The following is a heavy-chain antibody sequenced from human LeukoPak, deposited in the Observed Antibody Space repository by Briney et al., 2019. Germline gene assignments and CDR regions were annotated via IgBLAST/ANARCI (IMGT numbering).Heavy chain of an antibody. CDR3: VKGTSTKYYYYGMDV. CDR2: INSNGGST. Sequence: GGSLRLSCSASGFAFSSYATHWVRQAPGKGLEYVAGINSNGGSTFYADSVKGRFTMSGDNSKNTLYLQMSSLRAEDTAVYYCVKGTSTKYYYYGMDVWGQGTTVTVSS. V-gene: IGHV3-64D*06. CDR1: GFAFSSYA. J-gene: IGHJ6*02. D-gene: IGHD2-2*01.